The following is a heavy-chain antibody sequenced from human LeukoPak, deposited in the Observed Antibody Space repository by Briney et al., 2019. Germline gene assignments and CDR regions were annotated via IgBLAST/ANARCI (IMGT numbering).Heavy chain of an antibody. CDR3: ARGVLWSSRQLFDY. CDR1: GYTFTRYY. Sequence: ASMKVSCKASGYTFTRYYMHWVRQAPGQGLEWMGWINPNSGGTNYAQKFQGRVTMTRDTSISTAYMELSRLRSDDTAVYYCARGVLWSSRQLFDYWGQGTLVTVSS. J-gene: IGHJ4*02. CDR2: INPNSGGT. V-gene: IGHV1-2*02. D-gene: IGHD3-10*01.